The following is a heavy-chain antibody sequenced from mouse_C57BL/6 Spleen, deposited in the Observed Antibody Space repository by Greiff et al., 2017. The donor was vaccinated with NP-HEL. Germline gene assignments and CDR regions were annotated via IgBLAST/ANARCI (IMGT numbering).Heavy chain of an antibody. Sequence: QVQLQQSGPELVKPGASVKISCKASGYAFSSSWMNWVKQRPGKGLEWIGRIYPGDGDTNYNGKFKGKATLTADKSSSTAYLQLSSLTSEDSAVYYCARGMGREDAMDYWGQGTTVTVSS. D-gene: IGHD4-1*01. J-gene: IGHJ4*01. CDR3: ARGMGREDAMDY. V-gene: IGHV1-82*01. CDR1: GYAFSSSW. CDR2: IYPGDGDT.